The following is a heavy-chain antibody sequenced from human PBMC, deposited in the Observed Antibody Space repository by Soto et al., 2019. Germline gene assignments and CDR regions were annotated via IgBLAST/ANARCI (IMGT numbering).Heavy chain of an antibody. V-gene: IGHV3-74*01. CDR1: GFTFSRYW. D-gene: IGHD3-16*01. CDR2: ISSYGSDT. Sequence: EVQLVESGGGLVLPGGSLRLSCAASGFTFSRYWMHWVRQAPGKGLVWVSRISSYGSDTHYADSVKGRFTISRDNAKNTLYLQMNMLRADDTAVYYCASNYAYAEGYYWYGIDVWGQGTTVTVSS. J-gene: IGHJ6*02. CDR3: ASNYAYAEGYYWYGIDV.